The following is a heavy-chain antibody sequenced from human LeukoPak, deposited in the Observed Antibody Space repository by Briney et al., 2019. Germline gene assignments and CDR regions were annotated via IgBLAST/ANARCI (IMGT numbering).Heavy chain of an antibody. J-gene: IGHJ4*02. D-gene: IGHD6-6*01. CDR1: GLSFSGHW. CDR3: ARGPNSNWSGLDF. CDR2: ITPTGSTT. Sequence: GGSLRLSCTASGLSFSGHWMHWARQLPGKGLVWVSRITPTGSTTSYADSVKGRFTVSRDNAKNTLYLQVNNLRAEDTAVYYCARGPNSNWSGLDFWGQGTLLTVSS. V-gene: IGHV3-74*01.